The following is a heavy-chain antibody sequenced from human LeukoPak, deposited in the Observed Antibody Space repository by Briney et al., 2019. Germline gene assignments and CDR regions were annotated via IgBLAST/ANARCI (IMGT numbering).Heavy chain of an antibody. Sequence: PSETLSLTCTVSGGSISSSSYYWGWIRQPPGKGLEWIGSIYYSGSTYYNPSLKSRVTISVDTSKNQFSLKLSSVTAADTAVYYCATDPGIAVAGIPDYWGQGTLVTVSS. CDR3: ATDPGIAVAGIPDY. V-gene: IGHV4-39*02. D-gene: IGHD6-19*01. CDR2: IYYSGST. J-gene: IGHJ4*02. CDR1: GGSISSSSYY.